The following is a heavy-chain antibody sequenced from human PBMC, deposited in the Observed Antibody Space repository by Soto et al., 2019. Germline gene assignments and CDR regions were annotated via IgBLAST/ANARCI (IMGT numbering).Heavy chain of an antibody. CDR1: GGPISSSSYY. V-gene: IGHV4-39*01. CDR3: ARHSELMPDY. J-gene: IGHJ4*02. Sequence: SETLSLTCTVPGGPISSSSYYWGWIRQPPGKGLEWIGSIYYSGSTYYNPSLKSRVTISVDTSKNQFSLKLSSVTAADTAVYYCARHSELMPDYWGQGTLVTVSS. D-gene: IGHD1-7*01. CDR2: IYYSGST.